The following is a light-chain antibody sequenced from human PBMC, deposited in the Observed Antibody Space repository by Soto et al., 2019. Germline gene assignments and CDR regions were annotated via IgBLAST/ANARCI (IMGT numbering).Light chain of an antibody. CDR2: EVS. V-gene: IGLV2-8*01. CDR1: SSDVGGYNF. Sequence: QSALTQPPSASGSPGQSVTISCTGTSSDVGGYNFVSWYQQHPGKAPKLMIYEVSKRPSGVPDRFSASKSGSTASLTVSGLQAEDEADYYCSSFAGNNNFLFGGGTSSPS. CDR3: SSFAGNNNFL. J-gene: IGLJ2*01.